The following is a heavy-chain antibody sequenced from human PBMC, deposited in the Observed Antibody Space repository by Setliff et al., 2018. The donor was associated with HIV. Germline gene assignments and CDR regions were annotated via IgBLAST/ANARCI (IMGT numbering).Heavy chain of an antibody. CDR3: AQGAIRDSGSHITTR. CDR2: INPNSVCT. CDR1: GYTFTGYY. J-gene: IGHJ4*02. Sequence: GASVKVSCKASGYTFTGYYMHWVRQAPGQGPEWMGWINPNSVCTKFAQKFQGRVTMTRDTSISTAYIELSRLRSDDTAVYYCAQGAIRDSGSHITTRWGQGTLVTVSS. D-gene: IGHD3-10*01. V-gene: IGHV1-2*02.